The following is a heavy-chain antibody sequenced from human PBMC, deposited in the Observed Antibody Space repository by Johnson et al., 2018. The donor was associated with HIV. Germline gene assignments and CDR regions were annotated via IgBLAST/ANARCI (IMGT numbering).Heavy chain of an antibody. Sequence: LVESGGVVVQPGGSLRLSCAASGFTFDDYAMHWVRQAPGKGLEWVSLISWDGYTTYSADSVKGRLTISRDNSKNSLYLQMNSLRTEDTALYYCAKDHPQTYDSSGYCYPGAFDIWGQGTMVTVSS. CDR2: ISWDGYTT. CDR1: GFTFDDYA. CDR3: AKDHPQTYDSSGYCYPGAFDI. V-gene: IGHV3-43D*03. J-gene: IGHJ3*02. D-gene: IGHD3-22*01.